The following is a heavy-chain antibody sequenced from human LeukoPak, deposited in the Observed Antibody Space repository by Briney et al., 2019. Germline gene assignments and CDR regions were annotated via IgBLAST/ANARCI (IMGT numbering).Heavy chain of an antibody. D-gene: IGHD3-3*01. CDR1: GGSISSGGYY. CDR2: IYHSGST. CDR3: ARGFRFLEWYGAFDI. V-gene: IGHV4-30-2*01. J-gene: IGHJ3*02. Sequence: PSETLSLTCTVSGGSISSGGYYWSWIRQPPGKGLEWIGYIYHSGSTYYNPSLKSRVTISVDRSKNQFSLRLSSVTAADTAVYYCARGFRFLEWYGAFDIWGQGTMVTVSS.